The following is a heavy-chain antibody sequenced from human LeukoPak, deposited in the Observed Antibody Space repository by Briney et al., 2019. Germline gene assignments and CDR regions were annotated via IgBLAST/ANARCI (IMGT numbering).Heavy chain of an antibody. CDR1: GGSISSSSYY. V-gene: IGHV4-39*07. CDR2: IYYSGST. J-gene: IGHJ4*02. CDR3: ARSESDYSSSAYFDY. D-gene: IGHD6-13*01. Sequence: SETLSHTCTVSGGSISSSSYYWGWIRQPPGKGLEWIGSIYYSGSTYYNPSLKSRVTISVDTSKNQFSLKLSSVTAADTAVYYCARSESDYSSSAYFDYWGQGTLVTVSS.